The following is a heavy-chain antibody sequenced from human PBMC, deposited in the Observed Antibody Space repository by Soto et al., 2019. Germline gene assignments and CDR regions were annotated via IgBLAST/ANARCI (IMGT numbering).Heavy chain of an antibody. V-gene: IGHV3-53*04. CDR3: ARDPYYDSSGYLASNGMDV. D-gene: IGHD3-22*01. CDR1: GFTFSNYD. CDR2: ISSSGST. Sequence: GGSLRLSCAASGFTFSNYDMNWVRQAPGKGLEWVSSISSSGSTYYADSVKGRFTISRHNSKNTLYLQMNSLRAEDTAVYYCARDPYYDSSGYLASNGMDVWGQGTTVTVSS. J-gene: IGHJ6*02.